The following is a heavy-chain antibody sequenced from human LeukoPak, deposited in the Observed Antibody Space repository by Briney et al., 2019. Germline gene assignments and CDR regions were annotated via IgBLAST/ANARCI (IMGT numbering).Heavy chain of an antibody. J-gene: IGHJ4*02. D-gene: IGHD2-2*01. CDR1: GFTFSSYW. V-gene: IGHV3-7*01. CDR3: ARVRGGYCSSTSCSHGMDY. CDR2: IKQDGGEK. Sequence: GGSLRLSCAASGFTFSSYWMSWVRQAPGKGLEWVANIKQDGGEKDYVDSVKGRFTISRDSAKNSLYLQMNSLRAEDTAVYYCARVRGGYCSSTSCSHGMDYWGQGTLVTVSS.